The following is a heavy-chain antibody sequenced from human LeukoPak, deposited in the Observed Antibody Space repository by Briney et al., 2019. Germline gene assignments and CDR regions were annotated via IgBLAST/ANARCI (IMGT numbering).Heavy chain of an antibody. Sequence: GESLKISCKGSGYSFTSCWIGWVRQMPGKGLEWMGLINAADSDTRYSPSFQGQVLISVDKSISTAYLQWGNLKATDTAFYYCARVPCTGGSCSRTFDYWGQGTLVTVYS. CDR3: ARVPCTGGSCSRTFDY. J-gene: IGHJ4*02. D-gene: IGHD2-8*02. V-gene: IGHV5-51*01. CDR2: INAADSDT. CDR1: GYSFTSCW.